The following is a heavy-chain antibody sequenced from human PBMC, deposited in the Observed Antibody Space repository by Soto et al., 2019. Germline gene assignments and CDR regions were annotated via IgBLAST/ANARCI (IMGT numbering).Heavy chain of an antibody. Sequence: SETLSLTXAVSGYSISSGYYWGWIRQPPGKGLEWIGSIYHSGSTYYNPSLKSRVTISVDTSKNQFSLKLSSVTAADTAVYYCARGLVVVAAPDAFDIWGQGTMVTVS. CDR1: GYSISSGYY. CDR3: ARGLVVVAAPDAFDI. J-gene: IGHJ3*02. V-gene: IGHV4-38-2*01. D-gene: IGHD2-15*01. CDR2: IYHSGST.